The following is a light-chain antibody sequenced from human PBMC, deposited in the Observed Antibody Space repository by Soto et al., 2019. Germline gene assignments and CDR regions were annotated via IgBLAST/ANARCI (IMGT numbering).Light chain of an antibody. CDR3: QQYNKWPIT. CDR1: QSLYTN. Sequence: IVLTQSPATQSVSPGERVTFSCRASQSLYTNLAWYQQKPGQAPRVLIYGASTRATGIPARFTGIGSGTEFTLTISSLQSEDFAVYYCQQYNKWPITFGQGTRLEIK. CDR2: GAS. J-gene: IGKJ5*01. V-gene: IGKV3-15*01.